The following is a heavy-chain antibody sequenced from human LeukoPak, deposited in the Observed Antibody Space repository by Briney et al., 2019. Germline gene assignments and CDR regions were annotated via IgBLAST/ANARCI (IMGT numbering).Heavy chain of an antibody. D-gene: IGHD3-22*01. Sequence: ASVKVSCKASGYTFTSYALNWVRQAPGQGLEWMGWINPNSGGTNYAQKFQGWVTMTRDTSISTAYMELSRLRSDDTAVYYCASPIYYYNSSGYYPFDYWGQGTLVTVSS. CDR1: GYTFTSYA. V-gene: IGHV1-2*04. J-gene: IGHJ4*02. CDR2: INPNSGGT. CDR3: ASPIYYYNSSGYYPFDY.